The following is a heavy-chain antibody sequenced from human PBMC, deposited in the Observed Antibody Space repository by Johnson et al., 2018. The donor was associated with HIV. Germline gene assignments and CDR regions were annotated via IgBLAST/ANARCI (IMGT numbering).Heavy chain of an antibody. Sequence: VQLVESGGGLVQPGGSLRLSCAASGFTFSSYWMHWVRQAPGKGLVWVSRINSDGSSTSYADSVKGRFTISRAHAKNTLYLQMNSLRAEDTAVYYCARDGYCSGGSCYSGDRLDAFDIWGQGTMVTVSS. CDR3: ARDGYCSGGSCYSGDRLDAFDI. D-gene: IGHD2-15*01. V-gene: IGHV3-74*01. CDR2: INSDGSST. CDR1: GFTFSSYW. J-gene: IGHJ3*02.